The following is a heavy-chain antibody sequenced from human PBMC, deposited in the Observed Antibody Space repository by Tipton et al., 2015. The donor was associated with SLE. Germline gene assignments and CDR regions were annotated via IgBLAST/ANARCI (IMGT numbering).Heavy chain of an antibody. CDR1: GGSISSGSSY. CDR2: IYTSGST. D-gene: IGHD2-8*01. J-gene: IGHJ2*01. Sequence: TLSLTCTVSGGSISSGSSYWSWIRQPAGKGLEWIGYIYTSGSTNYNPSLKSRVTISVDTSKNQFSLKLSAVTAADTAVYYCASPMLSNWYFDLWGRGTLVTVSS. V-gene: IGHV4-61*09. CDR3: ASPMLSNWYFDL.